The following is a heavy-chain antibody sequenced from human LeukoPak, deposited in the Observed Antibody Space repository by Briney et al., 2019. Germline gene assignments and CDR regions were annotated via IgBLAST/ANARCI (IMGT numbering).Heavy chain of an antibody. CDR3: ARAHCSSTSCSWLSYYYGMDV. V-gene: IGHV4-31*03. CDR1: GGSISSGGYY. J-gene: IGHJ6*02. Sequence: PSETLSLTCTVSGGSISSGGYYWSWIRQHPGKGLEWIGYIYYSGSTYYNPSLKSRVTISVDTSKNQFSLKLSSVTAADTAVYYCARAHCSSTSCSWLSYYYGMDVWGQGTTVTVSS. CDR2: IYYSGST. D-gene: IGHD2-2*01.